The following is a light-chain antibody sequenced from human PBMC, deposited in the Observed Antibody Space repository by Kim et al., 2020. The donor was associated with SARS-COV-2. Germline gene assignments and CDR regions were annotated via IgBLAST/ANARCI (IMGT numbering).Light chain of an antibody. CDR3: SSYAGGTKVV. J-gene: IGLJ3*02. CDR2: EVN. CDR1: SSDVGAYDY. Sequence: QSALTQPPSASRSPGQSVTISCTGTSSDVGAYDYVSWYQQHPGRAPRLMIYEVNQRPSGVPDRFSGSKSGNTASLTVSGLQAEDEADYHCSSYAGGTKVVFGGGTRLTVL. V-gene: IGLV2-8*02.